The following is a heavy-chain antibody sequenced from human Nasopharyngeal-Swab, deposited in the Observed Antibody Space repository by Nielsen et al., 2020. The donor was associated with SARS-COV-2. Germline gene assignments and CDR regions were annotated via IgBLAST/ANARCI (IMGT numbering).Heavy chain of an antibody. V-gene: IGHV3-21*01. J-gene: IGHJ4*02. CDR3: ARTIPSSSPEEGFDY. D-gene: IGHD6-6*01. CDR2: ISSSSSYI. Sequence: WIRQPSGKGLEWVSSISSSSSYIYYADSVKGRFTISRDNAKNSLYLQMNSLRAEDTAVYYCARTIPSSSPEEGFDYWGQGTLVTVSS.